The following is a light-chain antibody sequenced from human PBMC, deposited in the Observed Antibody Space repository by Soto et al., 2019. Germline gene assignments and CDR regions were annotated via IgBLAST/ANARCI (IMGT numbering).Light chain of an antibody. V-gene: IGLV2-8*01. CDR3: SSYAGSSNV. CDR2: EVN. Sequence: QSVLTQPPSASGSPGQSVAISCTGTSSDVGGYNYVSWYQQHPGKAPKLMIYEVNKRPSGVPDRFSGSKSGNTASLTVSGLHAEDEADYYCSSYAGSSNVFGTGTKLTVL. J-gene: IGLJ1*01. CDR1: SSDVGGYNY.